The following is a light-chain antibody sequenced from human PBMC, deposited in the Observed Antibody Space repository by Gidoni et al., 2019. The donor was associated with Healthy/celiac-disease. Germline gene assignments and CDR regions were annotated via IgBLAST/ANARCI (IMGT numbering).Light chain of an antibody. Sequence: IVLTQSPGTLSLSPGERATFSCRASQSVSSSYLAGYQQKPGQAPRLLIYGASSRATGIPDRFSGSGSGTDFTLTSSRLEPEDFAVYYCQQYGSSPTFGGGTKVEIK. J-gene: IGKJ4*01. CDR3: QQYGSSPT. CDR2: GAS. V-gene: IGKV3-20*01. CDR1: QSVSSSY.